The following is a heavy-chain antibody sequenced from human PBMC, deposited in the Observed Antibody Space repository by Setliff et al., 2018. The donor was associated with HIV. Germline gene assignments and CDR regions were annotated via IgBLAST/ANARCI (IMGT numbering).Heavy chain of an antibody. Sequence: KASETLSLTCAVSGGSISSGGYSWNWIRQPPGKGLEWIGYIYHSGSTFYNPSLKSRVTISVDRSKNQFYLNLRSVTATDTAIYSCARSRHCGSDCYFDLSGQGTLVTVSS. CDR2: IYHSGST. V-gene: IGHV4-30-2*01. D-gene: IGHD2-21*02. CDR1: GGSISSGGYS. J-gene: IGHJ4*02. CDR3: ARSRHCGSDCYFDL.